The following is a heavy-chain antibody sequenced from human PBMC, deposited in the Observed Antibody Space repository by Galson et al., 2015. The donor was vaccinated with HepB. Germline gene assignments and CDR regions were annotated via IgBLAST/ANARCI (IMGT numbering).Heavy chain of an antibody. V-gene: IGHV3-11*06. CDR3: ARGVHNYDY. CDR2: ISTTSGFT. CDR1: GFTFSDYY. Sequence: SLRLSCAASGFTFSDYYMNWIRQAPGKGLEWVSYISTTSGFTKYADSVKGRFTISRDNAKNSLYLQMNSLRAEDTAVYYCARGVHNYDYWGQGTLVTVTS. J-gene: IGHJ4*02.